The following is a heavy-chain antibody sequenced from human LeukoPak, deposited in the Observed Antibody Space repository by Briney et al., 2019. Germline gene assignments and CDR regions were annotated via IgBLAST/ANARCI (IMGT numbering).Heavy chain of an antibody. CDR2: ISASGST. CDR1: GFTFSSYA. J-gene: IGHJ4*02. D-gene: IGHD6-19*01. CDR3: ARPAGNSAWYPPDY. Sequence: QSGGSLRLSCAASGFTFSSYAMSWVRQAPGKGLEWVSGISASGSTNYADSVKGRFTISRDNSESTVFLQMNSLSADDTAIYYCARPAGNSAWYPPDYWGQGTLVAVSS. V-gene: IGHV3-23*01.